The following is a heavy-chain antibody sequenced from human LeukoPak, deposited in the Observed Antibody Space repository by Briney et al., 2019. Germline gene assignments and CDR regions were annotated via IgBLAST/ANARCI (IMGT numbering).Heavy chain of an antibody. CDR2: MNPNSGNT. D-gene: IGHD3-3*01. CDR1: GYTFTSYD. CDR3: ARRAYYDFWSGYYYNWFDP. Sequence: ASVKVSCKASGYTFTSYDINWVRQATGQGLEWMGWMNPNSGNTGYAQKFQGRVTMTRNTSISTAYMELSSLSSEDTAVYYCARRAYYDFWSGYYYNWFDPWGQGTLVTVSS. J-gene: IGHJ5*02. V-gene: IGHV1-8*01.